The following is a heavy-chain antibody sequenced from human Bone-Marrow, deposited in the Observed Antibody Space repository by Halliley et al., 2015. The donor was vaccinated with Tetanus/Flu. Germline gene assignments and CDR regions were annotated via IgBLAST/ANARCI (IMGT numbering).Heavy chain of an antibody. D-gene: IGHD2-2*02. Sequence: TLSLTCAVYGGSFGDSGYYWNWCRQPPGKGLEWIGEIIPYGNINYNQSLQSRVTISVDTSKNQFSLKLSSVSAADTAVYYCTRGHRVSNGWGTCYNYGMDAWGQGTAVSVSS. CDR1: GGSFGDSGYY. CDR2: IIPYGNI. V-gene: IGHV4-34*01. J-gene: IGHJ6*02. CDR3: TRGHRVSNGWGTCYNYGMDA.